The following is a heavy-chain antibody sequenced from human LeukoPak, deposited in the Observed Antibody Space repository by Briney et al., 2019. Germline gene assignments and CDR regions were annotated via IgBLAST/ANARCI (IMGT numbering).Heavy chain of an antibody. CDR3: AKATGRYFDWLGAFDI. D-gene: IGHD3-9*01. CDR1: GFTFSSYA. CDR2: ISGSGGST. V-gene: IGHV3-23*01. J-gene: IGHJ3*02. Sequence: GGSLRLSCAASGFTFSSYAMSWVRQAPGKGLEWVSAISGSGGSTYYADSVKGRFTISRDNSKNTLFLQMNSLRAEDTAVYYCAKATGRYFDWLGAFDIWGQGTMVTVSS.